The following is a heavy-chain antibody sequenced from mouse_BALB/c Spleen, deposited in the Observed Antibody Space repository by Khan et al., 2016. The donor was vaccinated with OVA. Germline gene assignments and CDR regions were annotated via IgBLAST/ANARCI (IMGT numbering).Heavy chain of an antibody. J-gene: IGHJ2*01. CDR2: ISYSGST. V-gene: IGHV3-2*02. D-gene: IGHD1-2*01. CDR1: GYSITSGYG. Sequence: EVELQESGPGLVKPSQSLSLTCTVTGYSITSGYGWNWIRQFPGNKLGWMGYISYSGSTNYNPSLKSRITITRDTSKNQFFLQLNSVTTEDTATYYCARTARIKYWGQGTTLTVSS. CDR3: ARTARIKY.